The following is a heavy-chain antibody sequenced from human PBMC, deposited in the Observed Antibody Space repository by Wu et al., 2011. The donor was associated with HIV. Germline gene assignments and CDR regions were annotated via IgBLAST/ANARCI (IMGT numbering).Heavy chain of an antibody. Sequence: GTTEYAASVKGRFTISRDDSKNIAYLQMNSLKTEDTAVYYCTSSDWPRSDYWAQGTLVTVSS. CDR3: TSSDWPRSDY. D-gene: IGHD6-19*01. J-gene: IGHJ4*02. CDR2: GTT. V-gene: IGHV3-49*02.